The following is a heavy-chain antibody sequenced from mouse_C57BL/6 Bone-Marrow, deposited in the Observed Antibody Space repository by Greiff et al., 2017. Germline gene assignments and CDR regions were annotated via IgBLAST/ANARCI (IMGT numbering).Heavy chain of an antibody. CDR1: GYSFTDYN. D-gene: IGHD2-3*01. V-gene: IGHV1-39*01. CDR3: AREAGYYFYAMDY. CDR2: INPNYGTT. Sequence: EVQLQQSGPELVKPGASVKISCKASGYSFTDYNMNWVKQSNGKSLEWIGVINPNYGTTSYNQRFKGKATMTVDKSSSTAYMELARVTSEDSAIYYCAREAGYYFYAMDYWGQGTSVTVSS. J-gene: IGHJ4*01.